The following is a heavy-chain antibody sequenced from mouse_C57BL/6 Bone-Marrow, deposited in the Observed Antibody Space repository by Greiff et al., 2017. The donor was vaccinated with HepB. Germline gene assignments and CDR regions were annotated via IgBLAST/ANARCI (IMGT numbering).Heavy chain of an antibody. J-gene: IGHJ1*03. D-gene: IGHD2-3*01. V-gene: IGHV1-81*01. CDR2: IYPRSGNT. CDR1: GYTFTSYG. CDR3: ARLSGGWLLRTTRYFDV. Sequence: QVQLQQSGAELARPGASVKLSCKASGYTFTSYGISWVKQRTGQGLEWIGEIYPRSGNTYYNEKFKGKATLTADKSSSTAYMELRSLTSEDSAVYFCARLSGGWLLRTTRYFDVWGTGTTVTVSS.